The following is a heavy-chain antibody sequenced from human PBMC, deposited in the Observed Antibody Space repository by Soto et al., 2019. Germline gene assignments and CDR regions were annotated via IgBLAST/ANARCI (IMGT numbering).Heavy chain of an antibody. CDR3: ARGSRAAYYDFWSGYYTALDP. CDR1: GYTFTSYD. D-gene: IGHD3-3*01. CDR2: MNPNSGNT. Sequence: ASVKVSCKASGYTFTSYDINWVRQATGQGLEWMGWMNPNSGNTGYAQKFQGRVTMTRNTSISTAYMELSSLRSEDTAVYYCARGSRAAYYDFWSGYYTALDPWGQGTLVTVSS. J-gene: IGHJ5*02. V-gene: IGHV1-8*01.